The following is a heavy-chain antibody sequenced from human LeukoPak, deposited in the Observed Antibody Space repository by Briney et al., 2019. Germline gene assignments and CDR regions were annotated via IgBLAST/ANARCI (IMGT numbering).Heavy chain of an antibody. Sequence: GASVKVSCKASGYTFTSYAMNWVRQAPGQGLEWMGWINPHSGGTNYAQSFQGRVTMTRDTSISTAYMELPRLRSDDTPVYYCARAFRREDFWSGPFDYWGQGTLVTVSS. J-gene: IGHJ4*02. CDR3: ARAFRREDFWSGPFDY. CDR2: INPHSGGT. D-gene: IGHD3-3*01. V-gene: IGHV1-2*02. CDR1: GYTFTSYA.